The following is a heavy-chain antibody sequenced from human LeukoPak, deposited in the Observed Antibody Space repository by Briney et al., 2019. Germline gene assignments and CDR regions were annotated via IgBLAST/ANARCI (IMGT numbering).Heavy chain of an antibody. CDR2: IKQDGSEK. J-gene: IGHJ4*02. CDR1: GFTFRSYW. Sequence: GGSLRLSCAASGFTFRSYWMSWVRQAPGKGLEWVANIKQDGSEKYYVDSVKGRFTISRDNAKNSLYLQMSSLRAEDTAVYYCVRDFGGDSTSCFDYWGQGTLVTVSS. V-gene: IGHV3-7*01. CDR3: VRDFGGDSTSCFDY. D-gene: IGHD2/OR15-2a*01.